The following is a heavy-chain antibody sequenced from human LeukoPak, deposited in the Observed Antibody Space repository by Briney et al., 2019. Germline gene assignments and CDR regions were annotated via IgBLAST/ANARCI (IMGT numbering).Heavy chain of an antibody. CDR3: ATRGSDFWSGFDY. V-gene: IGHV1-24*01. CDR1: GNTLRELP. D-gene: IGHD3-3*01. CDR2: FDPENAEI. Sequence: ASVKVSCKLSGNTLRELPIQWVRQAGETGLEWMAGFDPENAEIVYAQKFQGRVTMTEDTSTNTAYMELTSLTSDDTALYYCATRGSDFWSGFDYWGQGTQVTVSS. J-gene: IGHJ4*02.